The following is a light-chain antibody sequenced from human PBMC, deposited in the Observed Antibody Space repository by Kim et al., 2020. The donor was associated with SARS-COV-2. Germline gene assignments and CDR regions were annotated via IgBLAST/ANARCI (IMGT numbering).Light chain of an antibody. V-gene: IGLV2-23*02. CDR3: CAYARSSTFV. CDR2: EVT. J-gene: IGLJ1*01. CDR1: SSDVGSYNL. Sequence: GQSITISCTGTSSDVGSYNLVSWYQQYPGKAPKLMIYEVTKRPSGVSNRFSGSKSGNTASLTISGLQDEDEADYYCCAYARSSTFVFGTGTKVTVL.